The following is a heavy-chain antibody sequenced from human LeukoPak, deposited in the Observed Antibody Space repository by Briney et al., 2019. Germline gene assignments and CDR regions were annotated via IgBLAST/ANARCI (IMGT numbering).Heavy chain of an antibody. CDR3: TRSNNIVGATYFDY. D-gene: IGHD1-26*01. Sequence: PGGSLRLSCAASGFSFSTYAMHWVRQGPGKGLEYISSISSNGGSTYYADSVKGRFTISRDNSKNTLFLQMGSLSAEDVAVYYCTRSNNIVGATYFDYWGQGTLVTVSS. J-gene: IGHJ4*02. V-gene: IGHV3-64*02. CDR2: ISSNGGST. CDR1: GFSFSTYA.